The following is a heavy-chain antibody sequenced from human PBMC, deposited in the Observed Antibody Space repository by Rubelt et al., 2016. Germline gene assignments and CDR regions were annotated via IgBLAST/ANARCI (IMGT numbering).Heavy chain of an antibody. Sequence: LQLQESGPGLVKPSETLSVTCAVSGGSISSGAYKLAWVRRPPGKGLEWVANIKKDGTEKYYVDSVKGRFTISRDNAKNSLYLQSNSLRAEDTAVYYCARQRGYSDGYNDYWGQGTLVTVSS. J-gene: IGHJ4*02. V-gene: IGHV3-7*01. CDR1: GGSISSGAYK. D-gene: IGHD5-18*01. CDR2: IKKDGTEK. CDR3: ARQRGYSDGYNDY.